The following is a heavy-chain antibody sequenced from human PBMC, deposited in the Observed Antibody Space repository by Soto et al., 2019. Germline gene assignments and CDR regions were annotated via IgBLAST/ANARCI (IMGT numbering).Heavy chain of an antibody. CDR3: AKHRGLLYSPIDN. CDR2: IKQSGSNT. D-gene: IGHD2-21*02. Sequence: GGSLRLSCAASGFTFSSFAMQWVRQPPGKGLEWVSTIKQSGSNTYYAESVKGRFTISRDNVKGTLFLQMTNLRAEDTALYYCAKHRGLLYSPIDNWAQGTLVTVSS. J-gene: IGHJ4*01. V-gene: IGHV3-23*01. CDR1: GFTFSSFA.